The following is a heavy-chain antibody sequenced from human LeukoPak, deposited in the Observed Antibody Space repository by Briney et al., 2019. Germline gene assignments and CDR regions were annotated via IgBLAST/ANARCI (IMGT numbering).Heavy chain of an antibody. CDR2: ISGSGGST. Sequence: GSLRLSCAASGFTFSSYAMSWVRQAPGKGLEWVSAISGSGGSTYYADSVKGRFTISRDNSKNTLYLQMNSLRAEDTAVYYCAKAARRIVVVIKPYYFDYWGQGTLVTVSS. J-gene: IGHJ4*02. V-gene: IGHV3-23*01. CDR3: AKAARRIVVVIKPYYFDY. D-gene: IGHD3-22*01. CDR1: GFTFSSYA.